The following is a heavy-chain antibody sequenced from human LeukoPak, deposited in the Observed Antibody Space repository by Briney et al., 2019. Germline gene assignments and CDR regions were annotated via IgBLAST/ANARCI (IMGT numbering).Heavy chain of an antibody. CDR3: AKGSYYDSSGSSYFDY. D-gene: IGHD3-22*01. Sequence: PSETLSLTCTVSGGSISSGGYYWSWVRQAPGKGLEWVSGISGSGDNTYYADSVKGRFTISRDNSKNTLYVQVNSLGTEDTAAYYCAKGSYYDSSGSSYFDYWGQGTLVTVSS. J-gene: IGHJ4*02. V-gene: IGHV3-23*01. CDR1: GGSISSGGYY. CDR2: ISGSGDNT.